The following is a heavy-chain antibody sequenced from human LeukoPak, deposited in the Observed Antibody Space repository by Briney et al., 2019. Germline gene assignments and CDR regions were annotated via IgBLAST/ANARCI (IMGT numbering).Heavy chain of an antibody. V-gene: IGHV3-53*01. CDR2: IYSGDSA. J-gene: IGHJ4*02. CDR3: ARDYMAGATFQIQGPVDY. Sequence: GGSLRLSCAASGFTVSSYYMSWVRQAPGKGLEWVSVIYSGDSAYYAASVKGRFTISRDNSKNTLYLQMNSLRAEDTALYYCARDYMAGATFQIQGPVDYWGQGTLVTVSS. D-gene: IGHD1-26*01. CDR1: GFTVSSYY.